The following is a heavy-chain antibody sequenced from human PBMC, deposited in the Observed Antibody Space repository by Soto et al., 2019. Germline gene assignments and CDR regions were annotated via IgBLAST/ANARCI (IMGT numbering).Heavy chain of an antibody. J-gene: IGHJ4*02. CDR2: ISGSGGST. V-gene: IGHV3-23*01. CDR1: GFTFSSYA. D-gene: IGHD3-16*02. Sequence: EVQLLESGGGLVQPGGSLRLSCAASGFTFSSYAMSWVRQAPGKGLEWVSAISGSGGSTYYADSVKGRFTISRDNSKNKLYLQMNSLRAEDTAVYYCAKDHEVMITFGGVIVPYFDYWGQGTLVTVSS. CDR3: AKDHEVMITFGGVIVPYFDY.